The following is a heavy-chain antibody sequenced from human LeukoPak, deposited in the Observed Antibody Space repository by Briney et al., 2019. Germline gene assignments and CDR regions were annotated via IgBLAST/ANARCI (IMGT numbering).Heavy chain of an antibody. CDR2: IYHSGST. CDR3: ARGDSSGYTSYYGMDV. J-gene: IGHJ6*02. CDR1: GGSISSSSYY. V-gene: IGHV4-30-2*01. Sequence: PSETLSLTCTVSGGSISSSSYYWGWIRQPPGKSLEWIGYIYHSGSTYYNPSLKSRVTISVDRSKNQFSLKLSSVTAADTAVYYCARGDSSGYTSYYGMDVWGQGTTVTVSS. D-gene: IGHD3-22*01.